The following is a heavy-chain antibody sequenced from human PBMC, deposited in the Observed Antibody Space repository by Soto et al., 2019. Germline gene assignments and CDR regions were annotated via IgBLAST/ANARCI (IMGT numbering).Heavy chain of an antibody. V-gene: IGHV4-34*01. CDR1: GGSFSGYY. CDR3: ARVVKDYYGSGSYYKRYYYYGMDV. D-gene: IGHD3-10*01. CDR2: INHSGST. J-gene: IGHJ6*02. Sequence: PSETLSLTCAVYGGSFSGYYWSWIRQPPGKGLEWIGEINHSGSTNYNPSLKSRVTISVDTSKNQFSLKLSSVTAADTAVYYCARVVKDYYGSGSYYKRYYYYGMDVWGQGTTVTV.